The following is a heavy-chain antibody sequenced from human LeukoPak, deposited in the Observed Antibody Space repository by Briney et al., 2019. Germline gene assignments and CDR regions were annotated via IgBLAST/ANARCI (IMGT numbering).Heavy chain of an antibody. CDR2: IIPIFGTA. CDR1: GGTFSSYA. D-gene: IGHD6-6*01. CDR3: AGSPYSSSSRGLIDY. Sequence: SVKVSCKASGGTFSSYAISWVRQAPGQGLEWVGGIIPIFGTANYAQKFQGRVTITADESTSTAYMELSSLRSEDTAVYYCAGSPYSSSSRGLIDYWGQGTLVTVSS. J-gene: IGHJ4*02. V-gene: IGHV1-69*01.